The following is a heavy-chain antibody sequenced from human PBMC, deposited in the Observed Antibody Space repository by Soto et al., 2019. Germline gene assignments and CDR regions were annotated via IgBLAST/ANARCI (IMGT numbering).Heavy chain of an antibody. Sequence: QVYLVQSGAEVKKPGSSVKVSCKASGGTFSSYAISWVRQAPGQGLEWMGGIIPIFGATDYAQRFQGRVTITADASTSTAYMELSSLRSEDTAVYYCARDMYVLLWSRTFDYWVQGTQVTVSS. CDR1: GGTFSSYA. CDR3: ARDMYVLLWSRTFDY. CDR2: IIPIFGAT. D-gene: IGHD3-10*01. J-gene: IGHJ4*02. V-gene: IGHV1-69*01.